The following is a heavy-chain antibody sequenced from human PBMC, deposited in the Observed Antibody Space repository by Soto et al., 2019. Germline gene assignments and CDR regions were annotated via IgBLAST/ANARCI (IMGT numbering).Heavy chain of an antibody. CDR1: GFAFNDYA. J-gene: IGHJ4*01. V-gene: IGHV3-9*01. CDR3: AKANTWYPYFDS. Sequence: GGSLRLSCEASGFAFNDYAVHWVRQAPGKGLEWVSGVNWNNQTIGYADSVKGRFSISRDNAKNSLYLQINSLRVEDTALYYCAKANTWYPYFDSWGRGTLVTVSS. D-gene: IGHD6-13*01. CDR2: VNWNNQTI.